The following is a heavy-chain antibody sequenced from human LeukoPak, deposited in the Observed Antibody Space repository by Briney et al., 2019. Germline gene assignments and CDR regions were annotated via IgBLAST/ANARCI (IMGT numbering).Heavy chain of an antibody. CDR1: GFTFSSYW. J-gene: IGHJ4*02. D-gene: IGHD6-13*01. CDR2: IKQDGSEK. CDR3: ARVGAAATGYY. V-gene: IGHV3-7*01. Sequence: GGSPRLSCAASGFTFSSYWMSWVRQAPGKGLEWVANIKQDGSEKYYVDSVKCRFTISRDNAKNSLYLQMNSLRAEDTAVYYCARVGAAATGYYWGQGTLVTVSS.